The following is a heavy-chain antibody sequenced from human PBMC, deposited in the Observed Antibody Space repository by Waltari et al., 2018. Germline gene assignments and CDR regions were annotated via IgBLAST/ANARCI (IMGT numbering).Heavy chain of an antibody. D-gene: IGHD6-13*01. J-gene: IGHJ3*02. V-gene: IGHV3-33*06. CDR1: GFTFSSYG. Sequence: QVQLVESGGGVVQPGRSLRLSCAASGFTFSSYGMHWVRQAPGKGLEWVAVIWYDGSNKYYADSVKGRFTSDRDNSKNTLYLQMNSLRAEDTAVYYCAKDFSSSWYGGGVDAFDIWGQGTMVTVSS. CDR3: AKDFSSSWYGGGVDAFDI. CDR2: IWYDGSNK.